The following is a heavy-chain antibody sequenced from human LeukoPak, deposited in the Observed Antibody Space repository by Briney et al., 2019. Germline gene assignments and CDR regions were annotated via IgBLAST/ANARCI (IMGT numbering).Heavy chain of an antibody. CDR2: INTDGRVT. CDR3: IRETHVGLHLEY. J-gene: IGHJ4*02. Sequence: GGSLRLSCVAYGFTFTTYWMHWVRQVPGKGLVWVARINTDGRVTTYADSVKGRFTVSRDNAENTLYLQMNNLRPEDTAVYYCIRETHVGLHLEYWGQGTLATVSA. V-gene: IGHV3-74*01. CDR1: GFTFTTYW. D-gene: IGHD3-10*02.